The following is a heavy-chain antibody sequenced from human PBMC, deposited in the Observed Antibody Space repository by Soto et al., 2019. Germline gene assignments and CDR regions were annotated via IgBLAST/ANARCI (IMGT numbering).Heavy chain of an antibody. V-gene: IGHV5-51*03. J-gene: IGHJ6*03. Sequence: EVQLVQSGAEVKKPGESLKISCKGSGYSFTSYWIGWVRQMPGKGLEWMGIIYPGDSDTRYSPSFQGQVTISADKSISTAYLQWSSLKASDTAMYYCARRGGYCSGGSCQSFAGNYYMDVWGKGTTVTVSS. D-gene: IGHD2-15*01. CDR2: IYPGDSDT. CDR1: GYSFTSYW. CDR3: ARRGGYCSGGSCQSFAGNYYMDV.